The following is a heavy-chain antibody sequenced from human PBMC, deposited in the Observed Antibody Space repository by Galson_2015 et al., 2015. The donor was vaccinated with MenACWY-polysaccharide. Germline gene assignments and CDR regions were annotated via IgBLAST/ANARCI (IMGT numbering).Heavy chain of an antibody. Sequence: SLRLSCAASGFPFSSYSMNWVRQAPGKGLEWVSSITTTSTYIYYADSVKGRFTISRDNAKNSLYLQMNSLRADDTAVYYCARRQDYGVDVWGQGTTVTVSS. J-gene: IGHJ6*02. CDR2: ITTTSTYI. V-gene: IGHV3-21*01. CDR1: GFPFSSYS. CDR3: ARRQDYGVDV.